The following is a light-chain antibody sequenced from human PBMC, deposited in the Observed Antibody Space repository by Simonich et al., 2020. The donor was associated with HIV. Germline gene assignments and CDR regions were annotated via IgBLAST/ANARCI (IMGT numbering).Light chain of an antibody. V-gene: IGKV3-15*01. CDR3: HQYHNWPRT. CDR1: QSLSHS. CDR2: GAS. J-gene: IGKJ1*01. Sequence: EIVMTQSPATLSVSPGGRATLSCRASQSLSHSLAWYQQKPGQAPRLLIYGASTRATGIPARFSGSGSGTEFTLTISSLQSEDFAVYYCHQYHNWPRTFGQGTKVEIK.